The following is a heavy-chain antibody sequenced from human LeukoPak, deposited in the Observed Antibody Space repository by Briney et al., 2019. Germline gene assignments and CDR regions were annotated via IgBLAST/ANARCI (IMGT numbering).Heavy chain of an antibody. CDR1: GGTFSSYA. CDR2: IIPILGIA. Sequence: SVKVSCKASGGTFSSYAISWVRQAPGQGLEWMGRIIPILGIANYAQKFQGRVTIIADKSTSTAYMELSSLRSEDTAVYYCARAARLNYYDSSGVDYWGQGTLVTVSS. V-gene: IGHV1-69*04. CDR3: ARAARLNYYDSSGVDY. D-gene: IGHD3-22*01. J-gene: IGHJ4*02.